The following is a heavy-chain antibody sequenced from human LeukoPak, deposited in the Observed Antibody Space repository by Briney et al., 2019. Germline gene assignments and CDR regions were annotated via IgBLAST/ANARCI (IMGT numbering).Heavy chain of an antibody. CDR1: GGSISSYY. CDR3: ARHPPTGCSGGRCYSGRFDY. D-gene: IGHD2-15*01. Sequence: SETLSLTCTVSGGSISSYYWSWIRQPPGKGLEWIGYILNSGSNTNYNPFLKSRVTISGDTSKNQFSLKLSSVTAADTAVYYCARHPPTGCSGGRCYSGRFDYWGQGTLVTVSS. CDR2: ILNSGSNT. J-gene: IGHJ4*02. V-gene: IGHV4-59*08.